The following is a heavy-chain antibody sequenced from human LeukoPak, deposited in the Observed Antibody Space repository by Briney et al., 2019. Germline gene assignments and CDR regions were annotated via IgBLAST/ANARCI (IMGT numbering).Heavy chain of an antibody. D-gene: IGHD3-22*01. CDR3: ARASKYYYDSSGYWGRFDY. CDR1: GYTFTSYA. J-gene: IGHJ4*02. Sequence: ASVKVSCKASGYTFTSYAMHWVRQAPGQRLEWMGWFNAGNGNTKYSQKFQGRVTITRDTSASTAYMELSSLRSEDTAVYYCARASKYYYDSSGYWGRFDYWGQGTLVTVSS. V-gene: IGHV1-3*01. CDR2: FNAGNGNT.